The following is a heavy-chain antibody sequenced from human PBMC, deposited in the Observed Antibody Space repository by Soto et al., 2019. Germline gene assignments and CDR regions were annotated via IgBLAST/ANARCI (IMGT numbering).Heavy chain of an antibody. CDR1: GGSISSYY. CDR3: ARGRGYSYGLDP. CDR2: IHSGGST. D-gene: IGHD5-18*01. Sequence: PSETLSLTCTVSGGSISSYYWSWIRQPPGKGLEWIGYIHSGGSTYYNPSLKSRVTMSVDTAKNQFSLSLSSVTAADTAVYYCARGRGYSYGLDPWGQGTLVTVSS. J-gene: IGHJ5*02. V-gene: IGHV4-59*04.